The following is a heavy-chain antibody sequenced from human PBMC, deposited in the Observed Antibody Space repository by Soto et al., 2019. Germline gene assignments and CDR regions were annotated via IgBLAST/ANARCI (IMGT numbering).Heavy chain of an antibody. CDR1: GYTFTGYY. D-gene: IGHD3-3*01. V-gene: IGHV1-2*04. J-gene: IGHJ5*02. CDR3: ARGRFLEWLFPNWFDP. CDR2: INPNSGGT. Sequence: ASVKVSCKASGYTFTGYYMHWVRQAPGQGLEWMGWINPNSGGTNYAQKFQGWVTMTRDTSISTAYMELSRLRSDDTAVYYCARGRFLEWLFPNWFDPWGQGTLVTISS.